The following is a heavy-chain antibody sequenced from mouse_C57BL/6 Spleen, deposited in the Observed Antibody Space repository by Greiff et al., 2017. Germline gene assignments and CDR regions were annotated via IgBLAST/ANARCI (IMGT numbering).Heavy chain of an antibody. CDR1: GYAFTNYL. CDR3: ARASGPYFDY. CDR2: INPGSGGT. D-gene: IGHD3-1*01. J-gene: IGHJ2*01. V-gene: IGHV1-54*01. Sequence: QVQLQQSRAELVRPGTSVKVSCKASGYAFTNYLIEWVKQRPGQGLEWIGVINPGSGGTNYNEKFKGKATLTADKSSSTAYMQLSSLTSEDSAVYFCARASGPYFDYWGQGTTLTVSS.